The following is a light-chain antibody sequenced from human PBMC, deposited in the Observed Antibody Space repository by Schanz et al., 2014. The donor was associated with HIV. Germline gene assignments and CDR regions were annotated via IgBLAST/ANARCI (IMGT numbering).Light chain of an antibody. Sequence: QSVLTQPPSVSAAPGQSVIISCSGSNSNIAFNYVSWYQQVPGRAPRLLIYDNDKHSSGVPDRFSGSKSGTSATLVITRLQTGDEADYYCGTWDSGLRVYVFGTGTKLTVL. V-gene: IGLV1-51*01. CDR2: DND. CDR1: NSNIAFNY. J-gene: IGLJ1*01. CDR3: GTWDSGLRVYV.